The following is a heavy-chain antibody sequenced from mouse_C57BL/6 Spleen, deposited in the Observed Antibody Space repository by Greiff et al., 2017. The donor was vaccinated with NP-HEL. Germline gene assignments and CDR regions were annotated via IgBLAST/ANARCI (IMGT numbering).Heavy chain of an antibody. J-gene: IGHJ4*01. CDR2: INYDGSST. Sequence: EVNVVESEGGLVQPGSSMKLSCTASGFTFSDYYMAWVRQVPEKGLEWVANINYDGSSTYYLDSLKSRFIISRDNAKNILYLQMSSLKSEDTATYYCARDRLNAMDYWGQGTSVTVSS. V-gene: IGHV5-16*01. CDR3: ARDRLNAMDY. CDR1: GFTFSDYY. D-gene: IGHD1-3*01.